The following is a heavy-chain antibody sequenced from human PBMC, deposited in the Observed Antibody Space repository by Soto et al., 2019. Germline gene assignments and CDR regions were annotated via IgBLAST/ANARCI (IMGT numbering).Heavy chain of an antibody. CDR2: INAYNGSK. Sequence: ASVKVSCKASGYTFTSYGTSWVRQAPGQGLEWMGWINAYNGSKKYAQKLQGRVTMTTDTSTSTAYMELRSLRSDDTAVYYCARDLGQQLFDYWGQGTLVTV. CDR1: GYTFTSYG. V-gene: IGHV1-18*01. J-gene: IGHJ4*02. D-gene: IGHD6-13*01. CDR3: ARDLGQQLFDY.